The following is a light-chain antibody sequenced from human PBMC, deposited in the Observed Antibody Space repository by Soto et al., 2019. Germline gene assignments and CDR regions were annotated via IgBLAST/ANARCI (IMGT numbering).Light chain of an antibody. V-gene: IGKV3D-15*01. J-gene: IGKJ4*01. CDR3: QQYIVCLLT. Sequence: EIVLTQSPATLSVSPGERAALSCRASQSVSNNLAWYQQKPGQPPRLLIFGASTRATGIPARFSGSGSEAEFALTISTLQSEDFAVYYCQQYIVCLLTFGGGPKV. CDR1: QSVSNN. CDR2: GAS.